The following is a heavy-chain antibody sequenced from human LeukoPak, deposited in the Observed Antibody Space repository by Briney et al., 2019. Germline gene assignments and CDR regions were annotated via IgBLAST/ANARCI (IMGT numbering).Heavy chain of an antibody. CDR1: GGSISSYY. CDR2: IYGSGYT. CDR3: ARKPYSSSLGDWFDP. V-gene: IGHV4-59*01. Sequence: SETLSLTCTVSGGSISSYYWSWIRQPPGKGLEWIGYIYGSGYTNYNPSLKSRVTISVDTSKNQFSLKLSSVTAADTAVYYCARKPYSSSLGDWFDPWGQGTLDTVSS. D-gene: IGHD6-6*01. J-gene: IGHJ5*02.